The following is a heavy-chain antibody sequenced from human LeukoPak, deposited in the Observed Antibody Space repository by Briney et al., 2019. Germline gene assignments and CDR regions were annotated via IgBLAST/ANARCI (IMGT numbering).Heavy chain of an antibody. V-gene: IGHV3-11*04. CDR3: AKEAPDYYDSSGYNYFDY. D-gene: IGHD3-22*01. Sequence: PGGSLRLSCSASGFTFSDYYMSWIRQAPGKGLEWVSYISSSGSTIYYADSVKGRFTISRDNSKNTLYLQMNSLRAEDTAVYYCAKEAPDYYDSSGYNYFDYWGQGTLVTVSS. J-gene: IGHJ4*02. CDR1: GFTFSDYY. CDR2: ISSSGSTI.